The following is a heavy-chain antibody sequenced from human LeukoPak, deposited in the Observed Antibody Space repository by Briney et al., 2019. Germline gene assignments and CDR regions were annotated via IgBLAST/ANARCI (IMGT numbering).Heavy chain of an antibody. CDR2: IIPIFGTA. Sequence: SGKLSCKASGRTFSSYAISWVRQAPGQGLEWMGGIIPIFGTANYAQKFQGRVTITADESTSTAYMELSSLRSEDTAVYYCARDLARTGFDYWGQGTLVTVSS. J-gene: IGHJ4*02. CDR3: ARDLARTGFDY. CDR1: GRTFSSYA. V-gene: IGHV1-69*13. D-gene: IGHD1-1*01.